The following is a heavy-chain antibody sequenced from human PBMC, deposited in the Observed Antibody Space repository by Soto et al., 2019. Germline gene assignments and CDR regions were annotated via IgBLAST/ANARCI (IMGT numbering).Heavy chain of an antibody. D-gene: IGHD5-12*01. CDR3: AAGGGLPRYY. V-gene: IGHV4-30-2*01. CDR1: GGSINSGGYS. CDR2: IYHSGST. J-gene: IGHJ4*02. Sequence: QLQLQESGPGLVKPSQTLSLTCAVSGGSINSGGYSWSWIRQPPGKGLEWIGYIYHSGSTYYNPSLKSRVTISVDRSKNQFSLKLSSVTAADTAVYYCAAGGGLPRYYWGQGTLVTVSS.